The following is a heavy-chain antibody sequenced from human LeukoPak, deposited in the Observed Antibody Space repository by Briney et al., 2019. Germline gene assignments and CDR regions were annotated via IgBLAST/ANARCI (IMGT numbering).Heavy chain of an antibody. J-gene: IGHJ4*02. D-gene: IGHD6-19*01. CDR1: GCTFTGYY. CDR3: ARDRTRTGYSSGWYHDY. Sequence: ASVKVSCKASGCTFTGYYMHWVRQAPGQGLEWLGWINPNSGGTNYAQKFQGRVNMTRDTSISTAYMELSRLRSDDTAVYYCARDRTRTGYSSGWYHDYWGQGTLVTVSS. V-gene: IGHV1-2*02. CDR2: INPNSGGT.